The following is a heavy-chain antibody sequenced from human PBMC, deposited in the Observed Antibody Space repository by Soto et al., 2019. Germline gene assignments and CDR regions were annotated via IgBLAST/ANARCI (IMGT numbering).Heavy chain of an antibody. CDR2: INPNSGGT. CDR3: ARDRCSSTSCWGGDAFDI. D-gene: IGHD2-2*01. Sequence: ASVKVSCKASGYTFTGYYMHWVRQSPGKGLEWMGWINPNSGGTNYAQKFQGWVTMTRDTSISTAYMELSRLRSDDTAVYYCARDRCSSTSCWGGDAFDIWGQGTMVTVSS. CDR1: GYTFTGYY. V-gene: IGHV1-2*04. J-gene: IGHJ3*02.